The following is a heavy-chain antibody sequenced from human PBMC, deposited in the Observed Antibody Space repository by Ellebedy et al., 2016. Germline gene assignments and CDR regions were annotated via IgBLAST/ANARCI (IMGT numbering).Heavy chain of an antibody. Sequence: SETLSLTCAVYGGSFSAYWWSWIRQPPGKGLEWIGEINHRGSSNYNPSLKSRVTISVDTSKNHFSLKLSSVTAADTAVYYCARSIPVAGMPSFDYWGQGTLVTVSS. CDR3: ARSIPVAGMPSFDY. D-gene: IGHD6-19*01. V-gene: IGHV4-34*01. J-gene: IGHJ4*02. CDR1: GGSFSAYW. CDR2: INHRGSS.